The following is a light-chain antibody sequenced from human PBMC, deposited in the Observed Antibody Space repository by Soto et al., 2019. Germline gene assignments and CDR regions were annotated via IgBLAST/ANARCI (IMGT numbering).Light chain of an antibody. CDR2: GAA. J-gene: IGKJ1*01. Sequence: EIVLTQSPGTLSLSPGERATLSCRASQSVSGRYLAWYQQKPGQAPRHLIYGAASRASGIPDRFSGSGSGTDFTLTISRLEPEDFAVYYCQQYGSTPWTFGQGTKVEIK. CDR1: QSVSGRY. CDR3: QQYGSTPWT. V-gene: IGKV3-20*01.